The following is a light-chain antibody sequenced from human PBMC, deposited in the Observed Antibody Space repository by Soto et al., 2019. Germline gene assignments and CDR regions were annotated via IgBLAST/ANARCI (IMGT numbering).Light chain of an antibody. J-gene: IGKJ1*01. CDR3: QHYGRSRGT. V-gene: IGKV3-20*01. CDR2: GAS. Sequence: TVLAQKTGDQPWSGGERRTLSCRARQSVSSNYVAWYQQKPGQAPRLLVYGASGRATGIPDRFIVSGTGRDITLACGLLEPADLVFYYFQHYGRSRGTFGQGTKVDIK. CDR1: QSVSSNY.